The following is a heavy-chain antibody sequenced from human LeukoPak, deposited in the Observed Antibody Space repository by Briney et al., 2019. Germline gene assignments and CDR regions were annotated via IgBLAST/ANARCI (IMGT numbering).Heavy chain of an antibody. CDR2: ISGSGADT. V-gene: IGHV3-23*01. Sequence: PGGSLRLSCATSGFTFAGSAMGWVRQAPGKGLEWVSSISGSGADTYYADSVKGRFTISKDSSKNTLHLQMNSLRPEDTAVYYCAKDRGFSGSYFGFERWGHGTLVTVSS. CDR3: AKDRGFSGSYFGFER. D-gene: IGHD1-26*01. J-gene: IGHJ5*02. CDR1: GFTFAGSA.